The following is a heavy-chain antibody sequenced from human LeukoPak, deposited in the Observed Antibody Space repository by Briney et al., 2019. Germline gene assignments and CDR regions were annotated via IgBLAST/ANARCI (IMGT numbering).Heavy chain of an antibody. J-gene: IGHJ3*02. CDR3: VRNFDSYNAFDI. D-gene: IGHD3-22*01. V-gene: IGHV4-31*03. CDR2: IFYNGNT. CDR1: GGSISIGGYY. Sequence: PSETLSLTCTVSGGSISIGGYYWSRIRQHPGKGVEWIGYIFYNGNTYYNPSLKSRLTISGDTSENQFSLKLSSVTAADTAVYYCVRNFDSYNAFDIWGQGTMVTVSS.